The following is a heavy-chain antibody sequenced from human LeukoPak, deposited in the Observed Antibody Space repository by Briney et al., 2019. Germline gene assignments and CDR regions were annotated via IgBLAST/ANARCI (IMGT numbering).Heavy chain of an antibody. J-gene: IGHJ4*02. CDR3: ARYMAAAGTFDY. D-gene: IGHD6-13*01. Sequence: ASVKVSCKASGYTFTAYYMHWVRQAPGQGLEWMGWINPNSGATYYEQKFQGRVTMTRDTSISTAYMEVSRLRSDDSAVYYCARYMAAAGTFDYWGQGTLATVSS. CDR1: GYTFTAYY. CDR2: INPNSGAT. V-gene: IGHV1-2*02.